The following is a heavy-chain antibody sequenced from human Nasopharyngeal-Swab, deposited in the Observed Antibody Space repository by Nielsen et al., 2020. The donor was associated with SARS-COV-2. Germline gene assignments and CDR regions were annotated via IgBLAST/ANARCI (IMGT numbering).Heavy chain of an antibody. Sequence: SEPLSLTCTVSGSSISSGYYWGWIRQPPGKGLEWIGSIYHSGSTYYNPSLKSRVTISVDTSKNQFSLKLSSVTAADTAVYYCARLRGAVPDYWGQGTLVTVSS. CDR2: IYHSGST. D-gene: IGHD3-16*01. CDR1: GSSISSGYY. V-gene: IGHV4-38-2*02. CDR3: ARLRGAVPDY. J-gene: IGHJ4*02.